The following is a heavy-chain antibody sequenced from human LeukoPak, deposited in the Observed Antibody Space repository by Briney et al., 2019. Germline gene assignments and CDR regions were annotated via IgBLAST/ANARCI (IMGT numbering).Heavy chain of an antibody. CDR3: AKDPWDPDYGMDV. CDR2: IYYSGST. V-gene: IGHV4-31*03. D-gene: IGHD1-26*01. Sequence: SQTLSLTCTVSGDSISSGGYYWSWIRQYPGKGLEWIGYIYYSGSTYYNPSLKSRVFIAVDTFENQFSLKLRSVTAADTAVYYCAKDPWDPDYGMDVWGQGTTVTVSS. CDR1: GDSISSGGYY. J-gene: IGHJ6*02.